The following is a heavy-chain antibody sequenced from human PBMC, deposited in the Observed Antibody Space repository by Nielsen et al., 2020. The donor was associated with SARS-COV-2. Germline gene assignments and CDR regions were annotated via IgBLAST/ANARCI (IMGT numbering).Heavy chain of an antibody. Sequence: GESLKISCAASGFTFSSYGMHLVRQAPGKGLEWVSVIWYDGSNKYYADSVKGRFTISRDNSKNTLYLQMNSLRAEDTAVYYCAREWPPNDILTGYLFYGMDVWGQGTTVTVSS. CDR2: IWYDGSNK. V-gene: IGHV3-33*01. J-gene: IGHJ6*02. D-gene: IGHD3-9*01. CDR1: GFTFSSYG. CDR3: AREWPPNDILTGYLFYGMDV.